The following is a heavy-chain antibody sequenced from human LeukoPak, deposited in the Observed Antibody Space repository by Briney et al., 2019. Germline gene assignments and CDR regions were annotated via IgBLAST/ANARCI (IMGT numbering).Heavy chain of an antibody. Sequence: PGGSLRLSCAASGFTFDDYAMHWVRQAPGKGLEWVSGISWNSGTTGHADSVKGRFTTPRDNAKNTLFLQVNSLRAEDTAVYYCTRDFDFSSAIWGQGTLVTVSS. V-gene: IGHV3-9*01. J-gene: IGHJ4*02. D-gene: IGHD3-3*01. CDR1: GFTFDDYA. CDR3: TRDFDFSSAI. CDR2: ISWNSGTT.